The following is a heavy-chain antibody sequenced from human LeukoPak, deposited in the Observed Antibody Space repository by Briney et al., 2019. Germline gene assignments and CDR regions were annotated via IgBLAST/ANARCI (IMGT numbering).Heavy chain of an antibody. Sequence: SVKVSCKASGGTFSRYAISWVRQAPGQALEWMGGIIPIFGTANYAQKFQGRVTITTDESTSTAYMELSSLRSEDTAVYYCARRTYYDSSGYFALDYWGQGTLVTVSS. CDR2: IIPIFGTA. V-gene: IGHV1-69*05. J-gene: IGHJ4*02. CDR1: GGTFSRYA. D-gene: IGHD3-22*01. CDR3: ARRTYYDSSGYFALDY.